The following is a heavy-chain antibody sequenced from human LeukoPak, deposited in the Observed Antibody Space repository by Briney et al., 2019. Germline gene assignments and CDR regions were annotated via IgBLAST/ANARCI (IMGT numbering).Heavy chain of an antibody. Sequence: ASVKVSCKASGYTFTAYHMHWVRQAPGQGLEWMGWISPNSGDTGFAQKFQGRVTMTRDTSISIAYLELSRLRSDDTAVYYCVRSGYNWGFDYWGQGALVTVSS. CDR1: GYTFTAYH. CDR2: ISPNSGDT. J-gene: IGHJ4*02. D-gene: IGHD1-1*01. V-gene: IGHV1-2*02. CDR3: VRSGYNWGFDY.